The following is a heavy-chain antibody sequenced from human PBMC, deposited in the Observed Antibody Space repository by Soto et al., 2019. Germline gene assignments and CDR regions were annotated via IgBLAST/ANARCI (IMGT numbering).Heavy chain of an antibody. J-gene: IGHJ4*02. CDR2: IDESGDS. Sequence: PSKTLSLTCTVSGGPIRSSSHYWGWIRQSPGTGLEWIGSIDESGDSYYNPSLKSRVTILVDTSENQFSLKLMSVTGADSAIYYCAREGGYVDYWGQGTLVTVSS. V-gene: IGHV4-39*02. CDR3: AREGGYVDY. D-gene: IGHD1-1*01. CDR1: GGPIRSSSHY.